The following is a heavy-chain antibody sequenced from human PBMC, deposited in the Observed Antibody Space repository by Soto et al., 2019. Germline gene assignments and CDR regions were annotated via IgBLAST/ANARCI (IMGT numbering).Heavy chain of an antibody. CDR3: ARVGTVATDPHILQH. D-gene: IGHD4-17*01. CDR2: INSGNGNT. J-gene: IGHJ1*01. V-gene: IGHV1-3*01. CDR1: GYTFTSYA. Sequence: ASVKVSCKASGYTFTSYAIHWVHQAPGQRLEWMGWINSGNGNTEYSQKFQGRVTITTDTSASTTYMELSSLRSEDAAVYYCARVGTVATDPHILQHWGQGTLVTVSS.